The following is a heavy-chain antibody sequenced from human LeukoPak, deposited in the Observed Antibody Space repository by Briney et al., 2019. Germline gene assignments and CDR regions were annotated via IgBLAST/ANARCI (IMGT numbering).Heavy chain of an antibody. CDR1: GGSINSSNYY. Sequence: PSETLSLTCTVSGGSINSSNYYWGWIRQPPGKGLEWIGIIYYSGTTYYNPSLNSRVTISVDTSKNQFSLKLSSVTAADTAVYYCARVDWLNWYFGLWGRGSLVTVSS. J-gene: IGHJ2*01. CDR2: IYYSGTT. V-gene: IGHV4-39*01. D-gene: IGHD3-9*01. CDR3: ARVDWLNWYFGL.